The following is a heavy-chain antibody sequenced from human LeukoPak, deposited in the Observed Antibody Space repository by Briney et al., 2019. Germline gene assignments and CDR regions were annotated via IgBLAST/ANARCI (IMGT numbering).Heavy chain of an antibody. V-gene: IGHV4-39*07. CDR1: GFTFSSYS. CDR2: IYYSGST. J-gene: IGHJ5*02. CDR3: ARVRPYGSGSYYMTNWFDP. Sequence: GSLRLSCAASGFTFSSYSMNWVRQAPGKGLEWIGSIYYSGSTYYNPSLKSRVTISVDTSKNQFSLKLSSVTAADTAVYYCARVRPYGSGSYYMTNWFDPWGQGTLVTVSS. D-gene: IGHD3-10*01.